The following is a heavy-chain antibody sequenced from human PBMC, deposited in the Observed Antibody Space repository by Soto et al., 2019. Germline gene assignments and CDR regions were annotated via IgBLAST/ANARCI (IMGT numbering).Heavy chain of an antibody. CDR1: GYHLTSYG. CDR3: ATPTGYSYYYYGMGV. CDR2: ISAYNGDT. J-gene: IGHJ6*02. D-gene: IGHD3-9*01. V-gene: IGHV1-18*01. Sequence: QVQLVQSGAEVKKPGASVKVSCKASGYHLTSYGISWVRQAPGQGLEWMGWISAYNGDTNYAQKFQGRGTLTTDTSTSTAYMELRSLRSDDTAVYYCATPTGYSYYYYGMGVWGQGTTVTVSS.